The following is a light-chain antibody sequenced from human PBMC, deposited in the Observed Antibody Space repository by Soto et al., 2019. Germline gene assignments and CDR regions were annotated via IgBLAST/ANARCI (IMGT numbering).Light chain of an antibody. CDR2: QAS. V-gene: IGKV1-5*03. CDR3: QQYGSSWT. Sequence: DIQMTQSPSTLSASVGGRVTITCRASQGVISWVAWYQQKPGNAPKLLVYQASILDNGVPSRFSGSGSGTDFTLTISSLQPDDVATYYCQQYGSSWTFGQGTKVEI. CDR1: QGVISW. J-gene: IGKJ1*01.